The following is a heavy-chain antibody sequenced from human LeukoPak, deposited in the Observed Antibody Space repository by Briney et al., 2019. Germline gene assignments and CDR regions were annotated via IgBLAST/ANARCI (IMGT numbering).Heavy chain of an antibody. CDR3: ARDCGGEAGDAAATKY. D-gene: IGHD2-15*01. CDR2: IIPMPGTT. J-gene: IGHJ4*02. CDR1: GGTFTIYA. Sequence: SVKVSCKASGGTFTIYAISWVRQAPGQGLGWMGRIIPMPGTTDYAHKFQGRVTITTYKSTTTAYMELSSLRSEDSAMYYCARDCGGEAGDAAATKYWGQGTRVTVSS. V-gene: IGHV1-69*04.